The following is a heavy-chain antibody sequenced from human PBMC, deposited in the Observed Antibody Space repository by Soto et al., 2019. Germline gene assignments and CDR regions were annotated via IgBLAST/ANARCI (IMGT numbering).Heavy chain of an antibody. CDR3: ARRAAAGASDDY. CDR2: IYYSGST. CDR1: GGSISSYY. Sequence: XXTLSLACTVSGGSISSYYWRWIPQPPGKGLEWIGYIYYSGSTNYNPSLKSRVTISVDTSKNQFSLKLSSVTAADTAVYYCARRAAAGASDDYWGQGTLVTVSS. D-gene: IGHD6-13*01. J-gene: IGHJ4*02. V-gene: IGHV4-59*01.